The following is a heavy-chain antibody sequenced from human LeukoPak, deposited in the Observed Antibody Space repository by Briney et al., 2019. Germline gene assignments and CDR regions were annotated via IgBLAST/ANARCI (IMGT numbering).Heavy chain of an antibody. CDR2: INRSGDT. J-gene: IGHJ5*02. CDR3: ASPKQYCSSTSCYFSQNNNWFDP. CDR1: GGSFSGFY. D-gene: IGHD2-2*01. V-gene: IGHV4-34*01. Sequence: SETLSLTCAVSGGSFSGFYWTWIRQSPGKGLEWIGEINRSGDTNYNPSLKSRVTLSVDTFKNQISLHLASATDADTAVYYCASPKQYCSSTSCYFSQNNNWFDPWGQGTLVTVSS.